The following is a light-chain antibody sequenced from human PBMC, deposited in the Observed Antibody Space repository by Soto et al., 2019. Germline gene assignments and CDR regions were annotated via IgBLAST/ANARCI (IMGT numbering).Light chain of an antibody. CDR3: QSYDSSLSGYV. Sequence: QLVLTQPPSVSGAPGQRVTISCTGSSSNIGAGYDVHWYQQLPGTAPKLLIYGNSNRPSGVPDRFSGSKSGTSASLASTGLQDEDEADYYCQSYDSSLSGYVFGPGTKLTVL. V-gene: IGLV1-40*01. CDR1: SSNIGAGYD. J-gene: IGLJ1*01. CDR2: GNS.